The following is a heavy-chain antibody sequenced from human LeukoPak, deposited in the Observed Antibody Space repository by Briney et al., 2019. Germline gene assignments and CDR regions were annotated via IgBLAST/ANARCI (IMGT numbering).Heavy chain of an antibody. CDR2: IYHSGST. V-gene: IGHV4-38-2*02. CDR3: ARVGYDSSGVPFGWFDP. CDR1: GYSISSGYY. D-gene: IGHD3-22*01. J-gene: IGHJ5*02. Sequence: SETLSLTCTVSGYSISSGYYWGWIRQPPGKGLEWIGSIYHSGSTYYNLSLKSRVTISVDTSKNQFSLKLSSVTAADTAVYYCARVGYDSSGVPFGWFDPWGQGTLVTVSS.